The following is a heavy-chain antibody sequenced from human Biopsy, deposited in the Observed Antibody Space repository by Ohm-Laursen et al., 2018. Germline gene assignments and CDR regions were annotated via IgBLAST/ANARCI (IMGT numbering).Heavy chain of an antibody. CDR3: VREPKTGTAEAWYFDL. D-gene: IGHD3-9*01. V-gene: IGHV4-31*03. J-gene: IGHJ2*01. CDR2: ISYNERT. CDR1: GASVKTSGYF. Sequence: LSLTCRVSGASVKTSGYFWAWIRQRPGKGLEWIGYISYNERTHYNPSLTSRLAISFDTSNNRISLQLRSVSVADTAVYYCVREPKTGTAEAWYFDLWGRGSPVTVPS.